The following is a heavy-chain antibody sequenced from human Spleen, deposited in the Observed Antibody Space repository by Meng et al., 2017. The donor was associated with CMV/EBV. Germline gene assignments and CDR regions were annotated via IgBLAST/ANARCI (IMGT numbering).Heavy chain of an antibody. V-gene: IGHV3-7*03. CDR1: GFTFSNQW. Sequence: GGSLRLSCVASGFTFSNQWMNWVREVPGKGPEWVANINGDGSEVTYVASVRGRFTVSRDNAKSSLYLQMNSLTVEDTAVYYCARDSIVVVPAAHWIYYYYGMDVWGQGTTVTVSS. J-gene: IGHJ6*02. CDR3: ARDSIVVVPAAHWIYYYYGMDV. CDR2: INGDGSEV. D-gene: IGHD2-2*01.